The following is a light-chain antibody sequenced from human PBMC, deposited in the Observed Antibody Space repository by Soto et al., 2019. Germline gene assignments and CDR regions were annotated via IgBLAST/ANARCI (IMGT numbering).Light chain of an antibody. CDR2: EVS. CDR3: SSFTVTSTYV. V-gene: IGLV2-14*01. CDR1: GSDVGYYNH. Sequence: QSVLTQPASVSGSPGQSITISCTGTGSDVGYYNHVSGYQQYPGKAPKLMIYEVSNRLSGVSNRFSGSKSGNTACLTISGLQAEDEADYYCSSFTVTSTYVFGTGTKVTVL. J-gene: IGLJ1*01.